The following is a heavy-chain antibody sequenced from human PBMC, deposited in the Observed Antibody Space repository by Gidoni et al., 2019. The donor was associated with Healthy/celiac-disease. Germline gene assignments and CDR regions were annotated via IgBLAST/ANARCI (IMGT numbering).Heavy chain of an antibody. CDR3: AKDIEQKGLYYGMDV. D-gene: IGHD3-22*01. Sequence: EMQLVESGGVVVQPGGSLRLSCAASGFTFDDYAMHWVRQAPGKGLEWVSLISWDGGSTYYADSVKGRFTISRDNSKNSLYLQMNSLRAEDTALYYCAKDIEQKGLYYGMDVWGQGTTVTVSS. J-gene: IGHJ6*02. CDR1: GFTFDDYA. CDR2: ISWDGGST. V-gene: IGHV3-43D*04.